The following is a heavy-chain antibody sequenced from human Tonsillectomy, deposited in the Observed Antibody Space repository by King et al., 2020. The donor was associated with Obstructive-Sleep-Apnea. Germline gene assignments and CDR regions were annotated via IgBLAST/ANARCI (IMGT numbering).Heavy chain of an antibody. CDR1: GFTFSSYG. D-gene: IGHD3-16*01. J-gene: IGHJ6*02. Sequence: VQLVESGGGVVQPGGSLRLSCAASGFTFSSYGMHWVRQAPGKGLEWVAFIRYDGSNKYYADSVKGRFTISRDNSKNTLYLQMNSLRAEDTAVYYCAKVDYEEDYYYGMDVWGQGTTVTVSS. CDR3: AKVDYEEDYYYGMDV. V-gene: IGHV3-30*02. CDR2: IRYDGSNK.